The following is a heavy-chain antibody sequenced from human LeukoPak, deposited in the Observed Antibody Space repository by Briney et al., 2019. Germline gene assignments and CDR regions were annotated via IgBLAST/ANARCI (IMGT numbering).Heavy chain of an antibody. CDR1: GGSISSYY. D-gene: IGHD3-22*01. J-gene: IGHJ4*02. CDR2: IYYSGST. V-gene: IGHV4-59*12. Sequence: SETLSLTCTVSGGSISSYYWSWIRQPPGKGLEWIGYIYYSGSTNYNPSLKSRVTISVDRSKNQFSLKLSSVTAADTAVYYCARWTYDSSGLDYWGQGTLVTVSS. CDR3: ARWTYDSSGLDY.